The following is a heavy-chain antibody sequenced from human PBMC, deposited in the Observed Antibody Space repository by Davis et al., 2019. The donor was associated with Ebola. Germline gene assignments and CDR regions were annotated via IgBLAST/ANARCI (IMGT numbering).Heavy chain of an antibody. D-gene: IGHD3-22*01. CDR3: ARESIWYYYDSSGYSTGRAFDI. J-gene: IGHJ3*02. CDR1: GYTFTSYD. Sequence: ASVKVSCKASGYTFTSYDINWVRQATGQGLEWMGWMNPNSGNTDYAQKFQGRVTMTRNTSISTAYMELRSLRSDDTAVYYCARESIWYYYDSSGYSTGRAFDIWGQGTMVTVSS. CDR2: MNPNSGNT. V-gene: IGHV1-8*01.